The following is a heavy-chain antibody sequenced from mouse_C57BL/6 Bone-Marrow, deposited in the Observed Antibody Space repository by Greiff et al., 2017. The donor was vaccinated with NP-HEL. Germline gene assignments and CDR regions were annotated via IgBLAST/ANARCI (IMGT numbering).Heavy chain of an antibody. CDR3: ARSEAVVATDWYFDV. D-gene: IGHD1-1*01. J-gene: IGHJ1*03. Sequence: EVKLMESGPELVKPGASVKIPCKASGYTFTDYNMDWVKQSHGKSLEWIGDINPNNGGTIYNQKFKGKATLTVDKSSSTAYMELRSLTSEDTAVYYCARSEAVVATDWYFDVWGTGTTVTVSS. CDR2: INPNNGGT. CDR1: GYTFTDYN. V-gene: IGHV1-18*01.